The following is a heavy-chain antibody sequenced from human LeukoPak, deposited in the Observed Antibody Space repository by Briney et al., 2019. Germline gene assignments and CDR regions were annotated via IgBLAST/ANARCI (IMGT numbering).Heavy chain of an antibody. J-gene: IGHJ4*02. Sequence: GGSLRLSCAASGVTVSSNYRSWVRQAPGKGLEWVSVIYSGGSTYYADSVKGRFTISRDNSKNTLYLQMNSLRAEDTAVYYCARDTFGYSSSWYDYWGQGTLVTVSS. CDR2: IYSGGST. CDR3: ARDTFGYSSSWYDY. V-gene: IGHV3-66*01. D-gene: IGHD6-13*01. CDR1: GVTVSSNY.